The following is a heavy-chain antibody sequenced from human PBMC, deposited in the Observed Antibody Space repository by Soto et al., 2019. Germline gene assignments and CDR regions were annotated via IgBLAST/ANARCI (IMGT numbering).Heavy chain of an antibody. V-gene: IGHV3-15*01. J-gene: IGHJ4*02. D-gene: IGHD3-3*01. CDR2: IKSKTDGGTT. Sequence: GGSLRLSCAASGFTFSNAWMSWVRQAPGKGLEWVGRIKSKTDGGTTDYAAPVKGRFTISRDDSKNTLYLQMNSLKTADTAVYYCTTDSRFWSGYYETIDYWGQGTLVTVSS. CDR3: TTDSRFWSGYYETIDY. CDR1: GFTFSNAW.